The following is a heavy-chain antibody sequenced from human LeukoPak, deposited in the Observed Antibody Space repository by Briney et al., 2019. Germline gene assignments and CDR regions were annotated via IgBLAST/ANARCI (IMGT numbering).Heavy chain of an antibody. CDR1: GFTFSSYA. J-gene: IGHJ4*02. V-gene: IGHV3-23*01. D-gene: IGHD3-22*01. CDR2: ISGSGGST. CDR3: AKDPLTYYYDSSGYPQ. Sequence: GGSLRLSCAASGFTFSSYAMSWVRQAPGKGLEWVSAISGSGGSTYYADSVKGRFTISRDNPKNTLYLQMNSLRAEDTAVYYCAKDPLTYYYDSSGYPQWGQGTLVTVSS.